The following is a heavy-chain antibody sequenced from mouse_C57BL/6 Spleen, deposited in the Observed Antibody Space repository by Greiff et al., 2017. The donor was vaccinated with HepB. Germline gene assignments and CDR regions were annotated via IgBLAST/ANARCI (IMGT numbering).Heavy chain of an antibody. Sequence: QVQLQQSGAELVKPGASVKLSCKASGYTFTSYWMHWVKQRPGQGLEWIGMIHPNSGSTNYNEKFKSKATLTVDKSSSTAYMQLSSLTSEDSAVYYCARGGYDGYYVWYFDVWGTGTTVTVSS. CDR1: GYTFTSYW. V-gene: IGHV1-64*01. CDR2: IHPNSGST. J-gene: IGHJ1*03. CDR3: ARGGYDGYYVWYFDV. D-gene: IGHD2-3*01.